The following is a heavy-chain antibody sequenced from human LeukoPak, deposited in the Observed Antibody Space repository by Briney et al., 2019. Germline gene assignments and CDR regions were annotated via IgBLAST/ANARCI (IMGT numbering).Heavy chain of an antibody. CDR2: IYHSGSS. CDR1: GYSISSGHY. J-gene: IGHJ6*03. V-gene: IGHV4-38-2*01. CDR3: ARAKNPYYYYYYMDF. Sequence: SETLSLTCAVSGYSISSGHYWVWIRQPPGKRLEYIGNIYHSGSSHYNPSLKSRVTISVDTSNNQFSLKLSSVTAADTAVYYCARAKNPYYYYYYMDFWGRGTTVTVSS.